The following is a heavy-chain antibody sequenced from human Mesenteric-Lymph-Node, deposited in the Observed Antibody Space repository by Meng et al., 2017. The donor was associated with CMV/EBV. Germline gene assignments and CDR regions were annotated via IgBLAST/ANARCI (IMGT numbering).Heavy chain of an antibody. J-gene: IGHJ4*02. CDR2: ISHSGDAT. D-gene: IGHD3-3*01. CDR3: AKDTPFWSPYLPLEY. Sequence: SLITFSNYAMLWVRQAPGKVLEWVSAISHSGDATYYADSVKGRFTISRDNSQNTLFLQMSDLRAGDTAVYFCAKDTPFWSPYLPLEYWGQGTLVTVSS. CDR1: LITFSNYA. V-gene: IGHV3-23*01.